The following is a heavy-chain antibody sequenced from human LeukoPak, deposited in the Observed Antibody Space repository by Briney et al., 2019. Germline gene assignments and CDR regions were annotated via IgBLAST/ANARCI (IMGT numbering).Heavy chain of an antibody. CDR2: INPNSGGT. CDR1: GYTSTGYY. V-gene: IGHV1-2*02. J-gene: IGHJ4*02. D-gene: IGHD5-12*01. CDR3: ARLWNTGYIIYFDS. Sequence: ASVKVSCKASGYTSTGYYMHWVRQAPGQGLEWMGWINPNSGGTNFAQKFRGRVTMTRDTSISTAFMELSRLTSDDTAVYYCARLWNTGYIIYFDSWGQGALVTVSS.